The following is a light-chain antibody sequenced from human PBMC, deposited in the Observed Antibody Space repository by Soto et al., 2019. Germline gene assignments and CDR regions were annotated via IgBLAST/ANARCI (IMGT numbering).Light chain of an antibody. CDR3: RQNKKSPIT. CDR1: QSVSSN. CDR2: GAS. J-gene: IGKJ4*01. V-gene: IGKV3-15*01. Sequence: EVVMTQSPATLSVSLGDRATLSCRASQSVSSNLAWYQQKPGQAHRLLIYGASTRATGIPARFSGSGSGTEYTLTISSLQSEYITIHSRRQNKKSPITLGRVTK.